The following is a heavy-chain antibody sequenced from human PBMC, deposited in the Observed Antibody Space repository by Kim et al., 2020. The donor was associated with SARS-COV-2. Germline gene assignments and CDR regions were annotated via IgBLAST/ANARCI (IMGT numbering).Heavy chain of an antibody. Sequence: SVKVSCKASGGTLSSYAVSWVRQAPGQGLEWMGGIIPIFGSPNYAQKFYGRVTFTADDSATTAYMELHSLRSDDTAVYYCAASSVGVLIMASALPSWGQGTLVTVSS. D-gene: IGHD3-16*01. CDR1: GGTLSSYA. J-gene: IGHJ5*02. V-gene: IGHV1-69*13. CDR3: AASSVGVLIMASALPS. CDR2: IIPIFGSP.